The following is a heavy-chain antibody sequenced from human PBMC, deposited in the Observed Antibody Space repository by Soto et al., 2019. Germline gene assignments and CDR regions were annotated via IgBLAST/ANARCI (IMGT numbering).Heavy chain of an antibody. Sequence: QVQLVQSGAEVKKPGASVKVSCKASGYTFTSYGISWVRQAPGQGLEWMGWISAYNGNTNYAQKLQGRVTMTTDTSPSTAYMELRRLRSDVTAVYYCARGEYSSGWYGFYFDYWGQGPLVTVSS. CDR3: ARGEYSSGWYGFYFDY. D-gene: IGHD6-19*01. V-gene: IGHV1-18*01. CDR1: GYTFTSYG. CDR2: ISAYNGNT. J-gene: IGHJ4*02.